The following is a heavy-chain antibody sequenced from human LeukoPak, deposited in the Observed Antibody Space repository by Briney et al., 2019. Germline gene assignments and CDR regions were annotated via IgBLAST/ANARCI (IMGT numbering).Heavy chain of an antibody. J-gene: IGHJ5*02. D-gene: IGHD2-2*01. CDR3: ARETSEAFET. Sequence: ASVKVSCKAFGYTFTDYYIQWVRQAPGQGLEWMGWIHPNRGDANYGQKFQGRVTMTRDTSIATAYLELSSLTSDDTAVYYCARETSEAFETWGQGTLVIVSS. CDR2: IHPNRGDA. V-gene: IGHV1-2*02. CDR1: GYTFTDYY.